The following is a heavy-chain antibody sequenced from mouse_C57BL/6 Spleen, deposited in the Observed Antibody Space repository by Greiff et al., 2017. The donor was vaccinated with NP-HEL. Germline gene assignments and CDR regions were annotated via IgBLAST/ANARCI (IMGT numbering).Heavy chain of an antibody. Sequence: VQLQQSGAELARPGASVKLSCKASGYTFTSYWMQWVKQRPGQGLEWIGEIDPSDSYTNYNQKFKGKATLTVDTSSSTAYMQLSSLTSEDSAVYYCARGAYWGQGTLVTVSA. J-gene: IGHJ3*01. CDR3: ARGAY. CDR2: IDPSDSYT. CDR1: GYTFTSYW. V-gene: IGHV1-50*01.